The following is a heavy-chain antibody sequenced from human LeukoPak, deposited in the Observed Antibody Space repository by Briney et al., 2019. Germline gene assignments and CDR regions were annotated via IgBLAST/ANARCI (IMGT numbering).Heavy chain of an antibody. Sequence: PSETLSLTCTVSGGSISSYYWTWIRQPPGKALEWIGYIYYSGSPNYNPSLKSRATISVDTSKNQFSLKLSSVTAADTAVYYCARVSDYSVDYWGQGTLVTVSA. J-gene: IGHJ4*02. CDR2: IYYSGSP. CDR1: GGSISSYY. D-gene: IGHD4-11*01. CDR3: ARVSDYSVDY. V-gene: IGHV4-59*01.